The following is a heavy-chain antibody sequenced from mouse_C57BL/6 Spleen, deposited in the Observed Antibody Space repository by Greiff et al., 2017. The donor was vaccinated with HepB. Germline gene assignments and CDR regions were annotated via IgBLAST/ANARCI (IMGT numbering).Heavy chain of an antibody. V-gene: IGHV2-2*01. CDR1: GFSLTSYG. D-gene: IGHD2-4*01. CDR3: ARNGGLREDYYAMDY. J-gene: IGHJ4*01. CDR2: IWSGGST. Sequence: VMLVESGPGLVQPSQSLSITCTVSGFSLTSYGVHWVRQSPGKGLEWLGVIWSGGSTDYNAAFISRLSISKDNSKSQVFFKMNSLQADDTAIYYCARNGGLREDYYAMDYWGQGTSVTVSS.